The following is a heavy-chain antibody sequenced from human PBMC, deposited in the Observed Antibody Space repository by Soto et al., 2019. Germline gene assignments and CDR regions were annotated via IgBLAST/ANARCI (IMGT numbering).Heavy chain of an antibody. V-gene: IGHV1-69*02. CDR2: IIPILGIA. Sequence: QVQLVQSGAEVKKPGSSVKVSCKASGGTFSSYTISWVRQAPGQGLEWMGRIIPILGIANYAQTFQGRVTITADKSKAKASMELRSLRSEDTAVDYCASDSEIWHEPFDYWGQGTLVTVSS. J-gene: IGHJ4*02. CDR1: GGTFSSYT. CDR3: ASDSEIWHEPFDY. D-gene: IGHD2-21*01.